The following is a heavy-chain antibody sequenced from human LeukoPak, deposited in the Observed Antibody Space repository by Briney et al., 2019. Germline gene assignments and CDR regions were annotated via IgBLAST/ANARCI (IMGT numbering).Heavy chain of an antibody. CDR2: IYTSANT. CDR3: ARDRIWNDAGHDPFDI. CDR1: GASISSYY. Sequence: PSETLSLTCNVSGASISSYYWSWIRQPAGKGLEWIGRIYTSANTNYNPSFKSRATISIDRSKNQFSPNLPSVTAADTAVYYCARDRIWNDAGHDPFDIWGQGTMVTVSS. D-gene: IGHD1-1*01. J-gene: IGHJ3*02. V-gene: IGHV4-4*07.